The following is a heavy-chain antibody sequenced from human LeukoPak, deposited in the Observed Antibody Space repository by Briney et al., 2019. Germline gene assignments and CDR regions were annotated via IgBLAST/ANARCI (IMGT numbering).Heavy chain of an antibody. CDR1: GFTVSSNY. D-gene: IGHD6-6*01. J-gene: IGHJ4*02. V-gene: IGHV3-20*04. Sequence: GGSLRLSCAASGFTVSSNYMSWVRQAPGKGLEWVSDITWSGGSTSYADSVKGRFTISRDSARDSLYLQMNSLRVEDTAFYYCARAFRYSTSSRTFDFWGQGTLVTVSS. CDR3: ARAFRYSTSSRTFDF. CDR2: ITWSGGST.